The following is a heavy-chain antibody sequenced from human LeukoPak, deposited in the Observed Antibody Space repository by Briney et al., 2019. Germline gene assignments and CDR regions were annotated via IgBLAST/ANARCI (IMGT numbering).Heavy chain of an antibody. J-gene: IGHJ4*02. D-gene: IGHD1-26*01. CDR3: ARDSGGSNYFNY. CDR2: INPNSGDI. CDR1: GYTFTVYY. V-gene: IGHV1-2*02. Sequence: ASVKVSFKASGYTFTVYYMHWVRQAPGQGLEGMGWINPNSGDINYAQKFQGRVAMTRDTSITTAYMELSRLRSDDTAVYYCARDSGGSNYFNYWGQGSLVTVSS.